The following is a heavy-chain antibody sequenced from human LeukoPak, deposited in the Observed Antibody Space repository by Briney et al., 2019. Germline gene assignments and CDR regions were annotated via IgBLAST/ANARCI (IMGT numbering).Heavy chain of an antibody. Sequence: SETLSLTCAVYGGSFSGYYWSWIRQPPGKGLEWIGEINHSGSTNYNPSLKSRVTISVDTSKNQFSLKLSSVTAADTAVYYCARQARRGIAAAGAMDVWGKGTTVTISS. CDR1: GGSFSGYY. CDR2: INHSGST. D-gene: IGHD6-13*01. J-gene: IGHJ6*03. V-gene: IGHV4-34*01. CDR3: ARQARRGIAAAGAMDV.